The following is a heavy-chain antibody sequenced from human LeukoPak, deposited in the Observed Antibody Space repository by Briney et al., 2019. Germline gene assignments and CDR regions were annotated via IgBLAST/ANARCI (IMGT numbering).Heavy chain of an antibody. D-gene: IGHD2-2*01. V-gene: IGHV1-8*03. CDR3: ARDPVFGGYCSSTSCSRGNWFDP. J-gene: IGHJ5*02. Sequence: ASVKVSCKASGYTFTSYDINWVRQATGQGLEWMGGMNPNSGNTGYAQKCQGRVTITRNTSISTAYMELRSLRSEDTAVYYCARDPVFGGYCSSTSCSRGNWFDPWGQGTLVTVSS. CDR2: MNPNSGNT. CDR1: GYTFTSYD.